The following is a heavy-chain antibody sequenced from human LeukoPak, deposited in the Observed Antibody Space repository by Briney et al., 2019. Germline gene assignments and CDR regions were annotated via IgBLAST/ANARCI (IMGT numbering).Heavy chain of an antibody. Sequence: TGGSLRLSCAASGFTFSSYAMSWVRQAPGKGLEWVSAISGSGGSTYYADSVEGRFTISRDNSKNTLYLQMNSLRAEGTAVYYCAKGNSNFDYWGQGTLVTVSS. CDR1: GFTFSSYA. J-gene: IGHJ4*02. CDR3: AKGNSNFDY. V-gene: IGHV3-23*01. CDR2: ISGSGGST. D-gene: IGHD1-7*01.